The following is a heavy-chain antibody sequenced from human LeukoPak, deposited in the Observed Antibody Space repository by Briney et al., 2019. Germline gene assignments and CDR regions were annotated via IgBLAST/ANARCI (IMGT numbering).Heavy chain of an antibody. CDR2: IIPIFGTA. V-gene: IGHV1-69*13. CDR1: GGTFSSYA. J-gene: IGHJ6*02. CDR3: ARGIIGYGVEKYYYYYSMDV. Sequence: SVKVSCKASGGTFSSYAISWVRQAPGQGLEWMGGIIPIFGTANYAQKFQGRVTITADESTSTAYMELSSLRSEDTAVYYCARGIIGYGVEKYYYYYSMDVWGQGTTVTVSS. D-gene: IGHD5-18*01.